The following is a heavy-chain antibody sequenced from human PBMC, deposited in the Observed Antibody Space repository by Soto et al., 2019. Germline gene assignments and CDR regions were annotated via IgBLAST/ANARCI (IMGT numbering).Heavy chain of an antibody. CDR1: GGSISSSSYY. Sequence: SETLSLTCTVSGGSISSSSYYWSWIRQPPGKGLEWIGEINHSGSTNYNPSLKSRVTISVDTSKNQFSLKLSSVTAADTAVYYCAREIDDSSPDAFDIWGQGTMVTVSS. D-gene: IGHD4-4*01. J-gene: IGHJ3*02. CDR2: INHSGST. CDR3: AREIDDSSPDAFDI. V-gene: IGHV4-39*07.